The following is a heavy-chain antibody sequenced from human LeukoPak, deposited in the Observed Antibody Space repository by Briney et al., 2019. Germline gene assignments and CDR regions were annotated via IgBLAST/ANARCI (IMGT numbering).Heavy chain of an antibody. CDR1: GFXFSNYA. J-gene: IGHJ4*02. V-gene: IGHV3-23*01. CDR2: IRTSGDST. Sequence: GESLRLSCAASGFXFSNYAMTWVRQAPGKGLEWVSAIRTSGDSTAYAASVKGRFTISRDNSKNTLCLQLNSLRAEDTAVYYCARGRGSPYYFDCWGQGTLVTVSS. CDR3: ARGRGSPYYFDC. D-gene: IGHD1-26*01.